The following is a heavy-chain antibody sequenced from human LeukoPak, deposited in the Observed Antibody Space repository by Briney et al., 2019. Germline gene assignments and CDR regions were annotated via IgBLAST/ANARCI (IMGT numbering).Heavy chain of an antibody. CDR1: GFTFSSYS. J-gene: IGHJ4*02. CDR2: IRYDGSNE. CDR3: AKDMSGWTYFDY. Sequence: GGSLRLSCAASGFTFSSYSMNWVRQAPGKGLEWVAFIRYDGSNEYYADSVKGRFTISRDNSKNTLYLQMNSLRAEDTAVYYCAKDMSGWTYFDYWGQGTLVTVSS. V-gene: IGHV3-30*02. D-gene: IGHD6-19*01.